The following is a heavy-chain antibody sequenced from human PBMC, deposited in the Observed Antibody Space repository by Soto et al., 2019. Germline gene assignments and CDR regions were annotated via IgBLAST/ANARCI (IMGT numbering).Heavy chain of an antibody. V-gene: IGHV1-69*13. CDR3: ARDGALYDSSAYYFLY. J-gene: IGHJ4*01. CDR2: LTPMFGKA. CDR1: GVTFSRYT. D-gene: IGHD3-22*01. Sequence: SVKVSCTASGVTFSRYTINWVRQAPGQGLEWMGGLTPMFGKANYAQKFQGRITITADESTSTGYMELRSLRSDDTAVYYCARDGALYDSSAYYFLYWG.